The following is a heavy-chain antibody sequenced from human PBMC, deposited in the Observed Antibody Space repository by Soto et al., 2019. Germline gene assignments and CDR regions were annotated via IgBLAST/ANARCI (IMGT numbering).Heavy chain of an antibody. CDR1: GGTFSSYT. D-gene: IGHD6-19*01. Sequence: QVQLVQSGAEVKKPGSSVKVSCKASGGTFSSYTISWVRQAPGQGLEWMGRIIPILGIANYAQKFQGRVTITADKSTSTAYMELSSLRSEDTAVYYCAREGASSSGFYYWGQGTPVTVSS. CDR3: AREGASSSGFYY. J-gene: IGHJ4*02. CDR2: IIPILGIA. V-gene: IGHV1-69*08.